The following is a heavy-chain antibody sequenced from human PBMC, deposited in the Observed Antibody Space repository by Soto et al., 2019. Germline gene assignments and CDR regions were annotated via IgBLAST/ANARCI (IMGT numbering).Heavy chain of an antibody. CDR2: INHSGST. J-gene: IGHJ6*02. V-gene: IGHV4-34*01. CDR1: GGSFSGYY. D-gene: IGHD6-13*01. Sequence: SETLSLTCAVYGGSFSGYYWSWIRQPPGKGLEWIGEINHSGSTNYNPSLKSRVTISVDTSKNQFSLHRRSVTAADTAVYYCAGGRGRQQLVMSYYYGMDVWGQGTTVTVSS. CDR3: AGGRGRQQLVMSYYYGMDV.